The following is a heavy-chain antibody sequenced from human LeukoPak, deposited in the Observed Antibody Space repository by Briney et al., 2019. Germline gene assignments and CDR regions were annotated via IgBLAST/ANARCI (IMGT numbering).Heavy chain of an antibody. Sequence: SQTLSLTCAISGDSVSSNSAAWNWLRQSPSRGLEWLGRTYYRSKWYNDYAVSVKSRITINPDTSKNQFSLQLNSVTPEDTAVYYCARDNTNRNRPLDYWGQGTLVTVSS. CDR1: GDSVSSNSAA. D-gene: IGHD1-14*01. J-gene: IGHJ4*02. V-gene: IGHV6-1*01. CDR2: TYYRSKWYN. CDR3: ARDNTNRNRPLDY.